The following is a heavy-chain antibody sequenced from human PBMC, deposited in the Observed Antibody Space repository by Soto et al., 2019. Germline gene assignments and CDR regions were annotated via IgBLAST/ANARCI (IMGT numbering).Heavy chain of an antibody. Sequence: GASVKVSCKASGYTFTSYGISWVRQAPGQGLEWMGWISAYNGNTNYAQKLQGRATMTTDTSTSTAYMELRSLRSDDTAVYYCARYYCSGGSCYRPYYYMDVWGKGTTVTVSS. V-gene: IGHV1-18*01. J-gene: IGHJ6*03. D-gene: IGHD2-15*01. CDR3: ARYYCSGGSCYRPYYYMDV. CDR1: GYTFTSYG. CDR2: ISAYNGNT.